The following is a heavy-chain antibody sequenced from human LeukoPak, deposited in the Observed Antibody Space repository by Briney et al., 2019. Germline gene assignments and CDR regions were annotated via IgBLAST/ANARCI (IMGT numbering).Heavy chain of an antibody. J-gene: IGHJ5*02. CDR2: INPNSGGT. Sequence: ASVKVSCKASGYTFTSYGISWVRQAPGQGLEWMGWINPNSGGTRYAQKFQGRVTMTRDTSINTAYMELSRLRSDDTAIYYCARGSSIVTSTIDWFDPWGQGALVAVSS. V-gene: IGHV1-2*02. CDR1: GYTFTSYG. D-gene: IGHD6-6*01. CDR3: ARGSSIVTSTIDWFDP.